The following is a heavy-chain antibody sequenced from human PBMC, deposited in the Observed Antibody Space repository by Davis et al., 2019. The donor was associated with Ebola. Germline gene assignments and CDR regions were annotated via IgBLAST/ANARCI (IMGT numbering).Heavy chain of an antibody. J-gene: IGHJ4*02. CDR3: ARDRVDIVVVVAEFHLDY. CDR1: GFTFSSYG. CDR2: IWYDGSNK. V-gene: IGHV3-33*01. Sequence: PGGSLRLSCAASGFTFSSYGMHWVRQAPGKGLEWVAVIWYDGSNKYYADSVKGRFTISRDNSKNTLYLQMNSLRAEDTAVYYCARDRVDIVVVVAEFHLDYRGQGTLVTVSS. D-gene: IGHD2-15*01.